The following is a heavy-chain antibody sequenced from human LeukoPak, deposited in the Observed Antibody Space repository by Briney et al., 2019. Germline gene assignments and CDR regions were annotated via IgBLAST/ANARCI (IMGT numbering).Heavy chain of an antibody. J-gene: IGHJ4*02. V-gene: IGHV4-59*01. D-gene: IGHD6-6*01. CDR1: GGSISSYY. CDR3: ARGRGVAARPVYY. Sequence: PSETLSLTCTVSGGSISSYYWSWIRQPPGKGLEWIGYIYYSGSTNYNPSLKSRVTISADTSKNQFSLKLSSVTAADTAVYYCARGRGVAARPVYYWGQGTLVTVSS. CDR2: IYYSGST.